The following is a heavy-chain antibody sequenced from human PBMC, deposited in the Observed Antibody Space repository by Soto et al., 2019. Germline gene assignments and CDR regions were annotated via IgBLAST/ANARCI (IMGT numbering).Heavy chain of an antibody. Sequence: QGQLQQSGPGLVKPSQTLSLTCAISGDSVSSDITSWNWIRQSPSRGLEWLGRTYYRSKWFHDYAASVKSRITINPDTSNNQSSLELNSMTREDTAVYYCARGKALDVWGQGTVVTVSS. D-gene: IGHD3-10*01. V-gene: IGHV6-1*01. J-gene: IGHJ3*01. CDR3: ARGKALDV. CDR2: TYYRSKWFH. CDR1: GDSVSSDITS.